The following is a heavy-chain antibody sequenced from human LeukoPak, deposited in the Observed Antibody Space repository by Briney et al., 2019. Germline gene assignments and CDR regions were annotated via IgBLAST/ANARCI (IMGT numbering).Heavy chain of an antibody. J-gene: IGHJ4*02. CDR2: IRYDESRK. CDR1: GFTFSSYG. V-gene: IGHV3-30*02. CDR3: AKDLDSYGYFSADY. D-gene: IGHD5-18*01. Sequence: GGSLRLSCAASGFTFSSYGMHWVRQAPGKGLDWVAFIRYDESRKYHADSVKGRFTISRDNSKNTLYLQMNGLRAEDTAVYYCAKDLDSYGYFSADYWGQGTLVTVSS.